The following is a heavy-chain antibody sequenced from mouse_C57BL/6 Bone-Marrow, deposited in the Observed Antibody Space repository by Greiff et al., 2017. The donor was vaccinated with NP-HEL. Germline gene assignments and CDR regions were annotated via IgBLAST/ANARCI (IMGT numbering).Heavy chain of an antibody. CDR2: IDPSDSYT. J-gene: IGHJ1*03. Sequence: VQLQQPGAELVRPGTSVKLSRKASGYTFTSYWMYWVKQRPGQGLEWIGVIDPSDSYTNYNQKFKGKATLTVDTSASTAYMQLSSLTSEDSAVYYCARWGGPYWYFDVWGTGTTVTVSS. CDR1: GYTFTSYW. V-gene: IGHV1-59*01. CDR3: ARWGGPYWYFDV. D-gene: IGHD1-1*02.